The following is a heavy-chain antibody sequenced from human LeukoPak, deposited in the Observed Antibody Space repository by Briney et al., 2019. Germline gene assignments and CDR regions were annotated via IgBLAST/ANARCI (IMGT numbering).Heavy chain of an antibody. D-gene: IGHD3-10*01. CDR1: GGSFSAYY. CDR3: ARGGEGYHYGSASQDH. J-gene: IGHJ4*02. V-gene: IGHV4-34*01. CDR2: INHSGST. Sequence: PSETLSLTCAVYGGSFSAYYWTWIRQPPGKGLEWIGEINHSGSTNHNPSLKSRVTISLDTSKNQFSLKLSSVTAADTAVYYCARGGEGYHYGSASQDHWGQGALVTVPS.